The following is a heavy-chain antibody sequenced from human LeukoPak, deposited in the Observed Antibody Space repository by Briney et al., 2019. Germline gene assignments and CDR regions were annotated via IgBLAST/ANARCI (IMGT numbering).Heavy chain of an antibody. Sequence: PGGSLRLSCAASGFTFSDYDMSWIRQAPGKGLEWISYIASSSSYTNYADSVKGRFTISRDNAKNSLYLQMNSLRAEDTAVYYCARKADYFDYWGQRTLVTVSS. V-gene: IGHV3-11*03. J-gene: IGHJ4*02. CDR1: GFTFSDYD. CDR2: IASSSSYT. D-gene: IGHD2-15*01. CDR3: ARKADYFDY.